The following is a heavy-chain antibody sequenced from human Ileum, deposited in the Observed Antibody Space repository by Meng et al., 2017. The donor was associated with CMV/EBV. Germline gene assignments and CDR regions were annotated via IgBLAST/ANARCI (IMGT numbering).Heavy chain of an antibody. CDR2: IKQDGSEK. CDR1: GFSFSRYW. V-gene: IGHV3-7*01. Sequence: LSLTCAASGFSFSRYWMTWVRQAPGKGLEWVANIKQDGSEKYYLDSVKGRFTVSRDNAKNSLYLQINTLRAEDTAVYYCARIGYSSSSLDYWGQGTLVTVSS. J-gene: IGHJ4*02. CDR3: ARIGYSSSSLDY. D-gene: IGHD6-6*01.